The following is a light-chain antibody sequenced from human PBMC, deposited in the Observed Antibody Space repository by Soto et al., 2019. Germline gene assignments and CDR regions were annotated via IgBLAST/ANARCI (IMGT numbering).Light chain of an antibody. CDR2: SDH. CDR3: AAWDAGLNGVV. CDR1: SSNIGGNT. J-gene: IGLJ2*01. V-gene: IGLV1-44*01. Sequence: QPVLTQPPSVSGTPGQRVTVSCSGSSSNIGGNTVNWYLQLPGTAPKLLIHSDHQRPSGVPDRFSGSKSGTSASLDISGLQTQDEGDYYCAAWDAGLNGVVFGGGTKLTVL.